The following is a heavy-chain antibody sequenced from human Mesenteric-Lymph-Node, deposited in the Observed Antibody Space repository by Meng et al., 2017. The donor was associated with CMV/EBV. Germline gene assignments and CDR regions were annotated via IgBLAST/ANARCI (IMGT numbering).Heavy chain of an antibody. CDR1: GFTFSSYS. CDR2: ISGSGFTI. J-gene: IGHJ6*02. D-gene: IGHD3-16*01. V-gene: IGHV3-48*04. Sequence: GESLKISCAASGFTFSSYSMNWVRQAPGKGLEWVSYISGSGFTIYHADSVKGRFTTSRDNAKNSVYLEMNSLRAEDTALYYCARDRGIESDSYYGMDVWGQGTTVTVSS. CDR3: ARDRGIESDSYYGMDV.